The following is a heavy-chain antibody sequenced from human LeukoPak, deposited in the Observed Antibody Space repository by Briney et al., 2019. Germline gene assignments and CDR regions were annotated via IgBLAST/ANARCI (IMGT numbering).Heavy chain of an antibody. V-gene: IGHV3-20*04. CDR1: GFTFDDYG. J-gene: IGHJ4*02. CDR3: ARGEQEAYYFAY. Sequence: PGGSLRLSCAASGFTFDDYGMSWVRHAPGKGREGVSGINCNGGSTGYADSVKGRFTISRDNAKNSLYLQMNSLRAEDTALYSCARGEQEAYYFAYWGQGTLVTASS. CDR2: INCNGGST. D-gene: IGHD1/OR15-1a*01.